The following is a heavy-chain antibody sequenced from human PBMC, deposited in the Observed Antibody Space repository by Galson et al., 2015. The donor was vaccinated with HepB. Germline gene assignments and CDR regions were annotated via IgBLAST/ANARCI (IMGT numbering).Heavy chain of an antibody. V-gene: IGHV3-20*01. J-gene: IGHJ6*02. CDR1: GFTFDDYA. CDR2: INWNGDKI. CDR3: VRDWGNYGMDV. D-gene: IGHD7-27*01. Sequence: SLRLSCAASGFTFDDYAMSWVRQGPGKGLEWVSTINWNGDKIGYADSVKGRFTISRDNAKDSLYLQMNSLTAEDTALYHCVRDWGNYGMDVWGQGTTVTVSS.